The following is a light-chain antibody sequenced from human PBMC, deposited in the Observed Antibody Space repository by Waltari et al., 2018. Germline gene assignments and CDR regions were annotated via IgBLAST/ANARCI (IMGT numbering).Light chain of an antibody. Sequence: DIVMTQSPDSLAVSLGERATINGKARQSVLYSSNNKNYLAWYQQKPGQPPKLLIYWASTRESGVPDRFSGSGSGTDFTLTISSLQAEDVAVYYCQQYYGTPCTFGGGTKVEMK. CDR1: QSVLYSSNNKNY. J-gene: IGKJ4*01. V-gene: IGKV4-1*01. CDR2: WAS. CDR3: QQYYGTPCT.